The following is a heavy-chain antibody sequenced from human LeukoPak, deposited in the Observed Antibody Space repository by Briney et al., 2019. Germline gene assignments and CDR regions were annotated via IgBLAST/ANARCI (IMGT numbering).Heavy chain of an antibody. CDR3: ARDYKVFYGSGSYYYWFDP. CDR1: GFTFSSYS. Sequence: GGALRLSCAASGFTFSSYSMNWVRQAPGKGLELVSSISSSSSYIYYADSVKGRFTISRDNAKNSLYLQMNSLRAEDTAVYYCARDYKVFYGSGSYYYWFDPWGQGTLVTVSS. CDR2: ISSSSSYI. J-gene: IGHJ5*02. D-gene: IGHD3-10*01. V-gene: IGHV3-21*01.